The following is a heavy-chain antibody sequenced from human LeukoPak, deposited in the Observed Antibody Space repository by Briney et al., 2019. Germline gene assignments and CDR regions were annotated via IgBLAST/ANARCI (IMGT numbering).Heavy chain of an antibody. CDR3: ARDMNYYDSSGYAWFDP. Sequence: SQTLSLTCTVSGGSISSGGYYWSWIRQPPGKGLEWIGYIYHSGSTYYNPSLKSRVTISVDRSKNQFSLKLSSVTAADTAVYYCARDMNYYDSSGYAWFDPWGQGTLVTVSS. CDR1: GGSISSGGYY. J-gene: IGHJ5*02. D-gene: IGHD3-22*01. CDR2: IYHSGST. V-gene: IGHV4-30-2*01.